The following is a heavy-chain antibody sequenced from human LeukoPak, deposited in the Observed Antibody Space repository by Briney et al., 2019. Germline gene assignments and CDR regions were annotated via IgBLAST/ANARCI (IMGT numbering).Heavy chain of an antibody. D-gene: IGHD3-10*01. CDR2: IIPIFGTA. Sequence: SVKVSCKASGGTFSSYAISWVRQAPGQGLEWMGGIIPIFGTANYAQKFQGRVTITADESTSTAYMGLSSLRSEDTAVYYCARITMVRGVPGEFDPWGQGTLVTVSS. J-gene: IGHJ5*02. CDR1: GGTFSSYA. V-gene: IGHV1-69*13. CDR3: ARITMVRGVPGEFDP.